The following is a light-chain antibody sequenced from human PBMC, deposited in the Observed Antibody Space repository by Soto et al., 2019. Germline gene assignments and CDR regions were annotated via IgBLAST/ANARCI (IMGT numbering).Light chain of an antibody. CDR3: QQYNTWPRT. J-gene: IGKJ1*01. CDR2: GAS. V-gene: IGKV3-15*01. Sequence: EIVMTQSPATLSMSPGERATLSCRASQNIKDYLAWFQQKPGQAPRLLIYGASTRATAIPARFSGSGSGTEFTLSISSLQSEDFAVYYCQQYNTWPRTFGQGTKV. CDR1: QNIKDY.